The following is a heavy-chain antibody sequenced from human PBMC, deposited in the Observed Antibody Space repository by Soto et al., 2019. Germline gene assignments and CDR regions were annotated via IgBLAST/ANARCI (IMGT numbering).Heavy chain of an antibody. CDR3: ARMGYSSGWYWSWFDP. J-gene: IGHJ5*02. Sequence: QVQLQESGPGLVKPSDTLSLTCAVSGYSISSSNWWGWIRQPPGKGLEWIGHIYFSESTHYNPSLKSRVTMSVDLSKNQCSRRLSSVTAVDTAVYYCARMGYSSGWYWSWFDPWGQGTRVTVSP. CDR1: GYSISSSNW. V-gene: IGHV4-28*01. D-gene: IGHD6-19*01. CDR2: IYFSEST.